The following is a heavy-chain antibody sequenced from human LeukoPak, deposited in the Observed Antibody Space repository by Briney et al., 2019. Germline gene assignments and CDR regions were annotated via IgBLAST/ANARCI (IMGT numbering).Heavy chain of an antibody. Sequence: PSETLSLTCTVSGGSISSYYWSWIRQPPGKGLEWIGYIYYSGSTNYNPSLKSRVTISVDMSKNQFSLKLSSVTAADTAVYYCARDLRYYYGSSYGVDVWGQGTTVTVSS. CDR2: IYYSGST. V-gene: IGHV4-59*01. CDR1: GGSISSYY. J-gene: IGHJ6*02. D-gene: IGHD3-10*01. CDR3: ARDLRYYYGSSYGVDV.